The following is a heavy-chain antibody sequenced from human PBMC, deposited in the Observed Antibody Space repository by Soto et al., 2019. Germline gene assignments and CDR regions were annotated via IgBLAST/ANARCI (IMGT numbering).Heavy chain of an antibody. CDR3: ARDFATHCSGSTCYPYAY. Sequence: GGSLRLSCAASGFTFNTFWMSWVRQSPGKGLEWVANIKHDGSETYYADSVKGRFTISRDNAKNSLFLQMNTLRTEDTAVYYCARDFATHCSGSTCYPYAYWGQGALVTVSS. V-gene: IGHV3-7*03. D-gene: IGHD2-15*01. J-gene: IGHJ4*02. CDR2: IKHDGSET. CDR1: GFTFNTFW.